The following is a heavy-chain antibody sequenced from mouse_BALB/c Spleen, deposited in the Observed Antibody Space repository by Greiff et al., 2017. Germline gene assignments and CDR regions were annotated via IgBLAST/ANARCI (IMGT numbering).Heavy chain of an antibody. V-gene: IGHV5-17*02. CDR1: GFTFSSFG. CDR2: ISSGSSTI. Sequence: DVKLVESGGGLVQPGGSRKLSCAASGFTFSSFGMHWVRQAPEKGLEWVAYISSGSSTIYYADTVKGRFTISRDNPKNTLFLQMTSLRSEDTAMYYCARVATMITTYAMDYWGQGTSVTVSS. J-gene: IGHJ4*01. CDR3: ARVATMITTYAMDY. D-gene: IGHD2-4*01.